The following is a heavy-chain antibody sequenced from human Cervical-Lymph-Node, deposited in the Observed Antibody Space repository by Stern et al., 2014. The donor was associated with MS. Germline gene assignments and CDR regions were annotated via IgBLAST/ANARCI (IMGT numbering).Heavy chain of an antibody. D-gene: IGHD6-13*01. CDR2: IWYDGSNK. CDR3: ARTSSSWEDYDAFDI. V-gene: IGHV3-33*01. CDR1: GFTFSNYG. J-gene: IGHJ3*02. Sequence: VQLVESGGGVVQPGRSLRLSCAASGFTFSNYGMHWVRQAPGKGLEWMAVIWYDGSNKYYADSVKGRFTISRDNSKNTLYMQMNSLRAEDTAVYYCARTSSSWEDYDAFDIWGQGTMVTVSS.